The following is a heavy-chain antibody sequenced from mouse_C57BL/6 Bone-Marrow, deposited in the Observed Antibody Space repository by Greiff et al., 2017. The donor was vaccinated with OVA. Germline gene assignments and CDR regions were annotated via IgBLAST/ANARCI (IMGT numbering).Heavy chain of an antibody. V-gene: IGHV1-50*01. J-gene: IGHJ2*01. CDR1: GYTFTSYW. CDR3: ARRRGDYDVDY. CDR2: IDPSDSYT. Sequence: QVQLQQPGAELVKPGASVKLSCKASGYTFTSYWMQWVKQRPGQGLEWIGEIDPSDSYTNYNQKFKGKATLTVDTSSSTAYMQLSSLTSEDSAVYYCARRRGDYDVDYWGQGTTLTVSS. D-gene: IGHD2-4*01.